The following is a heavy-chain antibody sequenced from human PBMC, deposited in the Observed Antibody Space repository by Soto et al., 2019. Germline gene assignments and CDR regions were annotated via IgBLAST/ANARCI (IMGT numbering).Heavy chain of an antibody. Sequence: ASVKVSCKASGGTFSSYTISWVRQAXXQRLEWMGWINACNGNTKYSQKLQGRVTITTDTSASTAYMELSSLRSEDTAVYYCARPYCSGGSRYVGFDYWGQGTLVTVXS. D-gene: IGHD2-15*01. CDR3: ARPYCSGGSRYVGFDY. V-gene: IGHV1-3*01. CDR2: INACNGNT. CDR1: GGTFSSYT. J-gene: IGHJ4*02.